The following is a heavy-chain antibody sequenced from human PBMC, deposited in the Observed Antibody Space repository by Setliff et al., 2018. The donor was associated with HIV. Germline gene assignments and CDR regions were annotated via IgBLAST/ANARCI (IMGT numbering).Heavy chain of an antibody. D-gene: IGHD3-3*01. J-gene: IGHJ5*02. CDR1: GGSISSSSYY. V-gene: IGHV4-61*05. CDR2: IETTGTV. CDR3: ARVPSAGVRGRPDLYHWFDP. Sequence: KPSETLSLTCTVSGGSISSSSYYWSWIRQPPGKGLEWIGYIETTGTVNYSPSLKSRVSISLDPSRSQFSLTLRSVTAADTAVYYCARVPSAGVRGRPDLYHWFDPWGQGTLVTVSS.